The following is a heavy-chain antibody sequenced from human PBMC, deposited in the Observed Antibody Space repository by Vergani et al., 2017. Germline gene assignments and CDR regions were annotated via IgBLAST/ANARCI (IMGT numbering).Heavy chain of an antibody. J-gene: IGHJ4*02. Sequence: QVQLQESGPGLVKPSQTLSLTCTVSGGSISSGSYSWSWIRQPPGKGLEWIGYIYHSGSTYYNPSLKSRVTISVDRSKNQFSLKLSSVTAADTAVYYCAQSNGAAAGSYDYWGQGTLVTVSS. D-gene: IGHD6-13*01. V-gene: IGHV4-30-2*01. CDR1: GGSISSGSYS. CDR2: IYHSGST. CDR3: AQSNGAAAGSYDY.